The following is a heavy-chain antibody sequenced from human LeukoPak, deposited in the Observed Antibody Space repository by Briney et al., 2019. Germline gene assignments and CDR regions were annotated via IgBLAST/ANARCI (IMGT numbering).Heavy chain of an antibody. Sequence: PSETLSPTCAVYGGSFSGYYWSWIRQPPGKGLEWIGEINHSGSTNYNPSLKSRVTISVDTSKNQFSLKLSSVTAADTAVYYCARALVYYYDSSGQFDYWGQGTLVTVSS. CDR3: ARALVYYYDSSGQFDY. D-gene: IGHD3-22*01. CDR1: GGSFSGYY. CDR2: INHSGST. V-gene: IGHV4-34*01. J-gene: IGHJ4*02.